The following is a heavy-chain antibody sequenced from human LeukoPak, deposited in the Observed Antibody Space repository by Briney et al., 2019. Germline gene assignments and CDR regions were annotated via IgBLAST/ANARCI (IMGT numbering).Heavy chain of an antibody. Sequence: SETLSLTCTVYGGSISSYYWSWIRQPPGKGLEWIGYIYYSGSTNYSPSLKSRVTISVDTSKNQFSLKLSSVTAADTAVYYCARAIFGVVIIPPPYYMDVWGKGTTVTVSS. D-gene: IGHD3-3*01. CDR2: IYYSGST. CDR1: GGSISSYY. CDR3: ARAIFGVVIIPPPYYMDV. V-gene: IGHV4-59*01. J-gene: IGHJ6*03.